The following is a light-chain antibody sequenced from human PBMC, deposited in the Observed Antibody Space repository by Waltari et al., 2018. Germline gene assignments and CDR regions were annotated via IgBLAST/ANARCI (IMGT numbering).Light chain of an antibody. CDR2: AAS. CDR1: QSISSY. Sequence: DIQMTQSPSSLSAYVGDRVTITFRASQSISSYLNWYQQKPGKAPKLLIYAASSLQSGVPSRFSGSGSGTDFTLTISSLQAEDVAVYYCQQYYTPPLTFGPGTKVDIK. CDR3: QQYYTPPLT. J-gene: IGKJ3*01. V-gene: IGKV1-39*01.